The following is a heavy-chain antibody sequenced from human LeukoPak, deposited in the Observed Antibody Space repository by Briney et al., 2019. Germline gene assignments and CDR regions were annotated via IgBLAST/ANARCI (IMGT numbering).Heavy chain of an antibody. Sequence: PSQTLSLTCTVSGGSISSYYWSWIRQPPGKGLEWIGYIYYSGSTNYNPSLKSRVTISVDTSKNQFSLKLSSVTAADTAVYYCASTDTDAFDIWGQGTMVTVSS. CDR2: IYYSGST. CDR1: GGSISSYY. CDR3: ASTDTDAFDI. J-gene: IGHJ3*02. V-gene: IGHV4-59*08. D-gene: IGHD5-18*01.